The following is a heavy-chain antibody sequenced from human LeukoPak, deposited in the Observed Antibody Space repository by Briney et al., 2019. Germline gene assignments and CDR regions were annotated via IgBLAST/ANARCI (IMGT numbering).Heavy chain of an antibody. CDR1: GYTFTNYY. J-gene: IGHJ6*03. Sequence: ASVKVSCKASGYTFTNYYMHWVRQAPGQGLEWMGIINPSDGRTSYGQKFQGRVTMTRDTSTSTVYMELSSLRSEDTAVYYCARTTEAHSWRTRYYDYYMDVWGKGTTVTVSS. D-gene: IGHD6-13*01. V-gene: IGHV1-46*01. CDR3: ARTTEAHSWRTRYYDYYMDV. CDR2: INPSDGRT.